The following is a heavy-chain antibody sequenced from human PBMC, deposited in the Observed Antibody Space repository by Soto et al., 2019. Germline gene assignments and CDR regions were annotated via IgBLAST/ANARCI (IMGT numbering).Heavy chain of an antibody. Sequence: GGSLRLSCATSGFSFGNYAMSWVRQAPGKGLEWVSGLSGSGGSRTYADSVKGRFSISRDHSKNTLYLQMNSLRAEDTAVYYCAKDSSGGAVSGWSHDNWGHGTLVTVSS. CDR3: AKDSSGGAVSGWSHDN. CDR1: GFSFGNYA. V-gene: IGHV3-23*01. J-gene: IGHJ4*01. CDR2: LSGSGGSR. D-gene: IGHD6-19*01.